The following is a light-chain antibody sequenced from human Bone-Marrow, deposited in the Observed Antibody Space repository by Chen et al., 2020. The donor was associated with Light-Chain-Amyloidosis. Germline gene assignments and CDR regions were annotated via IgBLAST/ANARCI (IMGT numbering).Light chain of an antibody. CDR1: QTVDSF. Sequence: EIVLTQSPATLSSSPGERATLACRASQTVDSFLAWYQQKPGQAPRLLIYDASNRATGIPARISGSGSGTDFTLTISSLEPEDFAVYYCQQRSYWPPSFGQGTKVEIK. J-gene: IGKJ1*01. CDR2: DAS. CDR3: QQRSYWPPS. V-gene: IGKV3-11*01.